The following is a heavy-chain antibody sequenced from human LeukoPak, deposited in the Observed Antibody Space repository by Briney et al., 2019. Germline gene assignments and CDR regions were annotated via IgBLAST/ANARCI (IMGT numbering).Heavy chain of an antibody. Sequence: KPSETLSLTCAVYGGSFSGYYWSWIRQPPGKGLDWIGEINHSGSTNYNPSLKSRVTISVDTSKNQFSLKLSSVTAADTAVYYCARGRRRIVVVITTGWFDPWGQGTLVTVSS. CDR2: INHSGST. D-gene: IGHD3-22*01. CDR1: GGSFSGYY. CDR3: ARGRRRIVVVITTGWFDP. J-gene: IGHJ5*02. V-gene: IGHV4-34*01.